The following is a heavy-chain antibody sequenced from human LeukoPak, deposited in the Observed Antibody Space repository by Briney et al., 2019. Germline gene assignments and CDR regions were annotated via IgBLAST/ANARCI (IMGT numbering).Heavy chain of an antibody. CDR1: GGSISGYY. J-gene: IGHJ3*02. CDR2: IYSSGST. V-gene: IGHV4-59*01. Sequence: PSETLSLTYTVSGGSISGYYWTWIRQPPGKGLEWIGYIYSSGSTYYNPSLGSRVTISVDTSKNQFSLKLSSVTAADTAVYYCAKTVRQWLANDAFAIWGQGTMVTVSS. CDR3: AKTVRQWLANDAFAI. D-gene: IGHD6-19*01.